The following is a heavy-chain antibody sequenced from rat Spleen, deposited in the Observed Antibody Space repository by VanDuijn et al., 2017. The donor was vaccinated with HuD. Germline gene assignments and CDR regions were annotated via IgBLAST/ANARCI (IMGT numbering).Heavy chain of an antibody. V-gene: IGHV5-25*01. J-gene: IGHJ2*01. CDR2: ITYDGHNT. CDR1: GFTFSNYG. Sequence: EVKLVESGGGLLQPGRSMKLSCAASGFTFSNYGMAWVRQAPKKGLEWVAYITYDGHNTYYRDSVKGRFTISRDNAKGTLYLQMDSLRSEDTATYYCARSVIDYWGQGVMVTVSS. CDR3: ARSVIDY. D-gene: IGHD1-12*01.